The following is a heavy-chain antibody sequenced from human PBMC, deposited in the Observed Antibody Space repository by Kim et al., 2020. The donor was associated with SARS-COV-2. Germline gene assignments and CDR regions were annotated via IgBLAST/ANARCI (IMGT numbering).Heavy chain of an antibody. V-gene: IGHV3-66*01. CDR1: GFTVSSNY. CDR3: ARDRLLDTAFPSYYYYGMDV. CDR2: VYSGGST. Sequence: GGSLRLSCAASGFTVSSNYMNWVRQAPGKGLEWVAVVYSGGSTNYADSVKGRFTISRDKSKNTLSLQMNSLRAEDTAVYYCARDRLLDTAFPSYYYYGMDVWGQGTTVTVSS. D-gene: IGHD5-18*01. J-gene: IGHJ6*02.